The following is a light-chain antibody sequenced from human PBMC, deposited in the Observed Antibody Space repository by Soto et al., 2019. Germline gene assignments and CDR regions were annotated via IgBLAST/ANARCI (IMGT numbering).Light chain of an antibody. J-gene: IGLJ2*01. CDR2: DVS. V-gene: IGLV2-14*01. Sequence: QSALTQPASVSGSPGQSITISCTGTSSDVGGYNYVSWYQQHPGKAPKLMIYDVSNRPSGVSDRFSGSKSGNTASLTISGRQAEDEADYDSSSYTSSSTHVVFGGGTKLTVL. CDR3: SSYTSSSTHVV. CDR1: SSDVGGYNY.